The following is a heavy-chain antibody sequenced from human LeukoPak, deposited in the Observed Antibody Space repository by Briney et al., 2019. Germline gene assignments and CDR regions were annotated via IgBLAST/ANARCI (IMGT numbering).Heavy chain of an antibody. CDR2: IRYDGSKN. D-gene: IGHD6-19*01. J-gene: IGHJ4*02. CDR3: AQKYSSGWYDQGFDY. Sequence: GGSLRLSCAVSGVIFSSYGMHWVRQAPGKGLEWVAFIRYDGSKNYYADSVKGRFTISRDNSKNTLYLQMNSLRGEDTALYYCAQKYSSGWYDQGFDYWGQGTLVTVSS. CDR1: GVIFSSYG. V-gene: IGHV3-30*02.